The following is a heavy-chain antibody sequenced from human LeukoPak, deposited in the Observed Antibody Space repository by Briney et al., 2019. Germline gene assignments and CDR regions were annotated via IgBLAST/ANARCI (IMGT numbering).Heavy chain of an antibody. CDR1: GFTFSSYS. Sequence: GGSLRLSCAASGFTFSSYSIEWVRQAPGKGLEWLSYISSSSSTIYFADSVKGRFTISRDNAKNSAYLHMNSLRAEDTAVYYCARVWSSGYTKDYWGQGTLVTVS. D-gene: IGHD3-22*01. V-gene: IGHV3-48*04. J-gene: IGHJ4*02. CDR2: ISSSSSTI. CDR3: ARVWSSGYTKDY.